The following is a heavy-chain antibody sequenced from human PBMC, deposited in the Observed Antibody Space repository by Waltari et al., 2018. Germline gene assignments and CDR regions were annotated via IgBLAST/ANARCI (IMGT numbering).Heavy chain of an antibody. CDR3: TNGFGFFVH. CDR1: GFSFPDFTAG. J-gene: IGHJ4*02. CDR2: ISPDGKSF. V-gene: IGHV3-48*01. Sequence: DVQLVASGGGLVQPGKSLRLSCTASGFSFPDFTAGMTWVRQAPGKGLERVAYISPDGKSFFYADSVRGRFTISRDNANNSVFLQMSNLRVDDTAVYFCTNGFGFFVHWGQGTLVTVSS. D-gene: IGHD3-16*01.